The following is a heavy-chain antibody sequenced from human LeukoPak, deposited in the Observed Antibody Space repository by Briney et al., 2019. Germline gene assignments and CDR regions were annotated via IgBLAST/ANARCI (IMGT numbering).Heavy chain of an antibody. Sequence: PSETLSLTCTVSGGSISGTYYWSWIRQPPGKGLEWIGYIYYTGTTDYNPSLKSRVTISVDTSKNQFSLKLSSVTAADTAVYYCARHLGSIAAPFDYWGQGTLVTVSS. D-gene: IGHD6-6*01. CDR2: IYYTGTT. CDR3: ARHLGSIAAPFDY. CDR1: GGSISGTYY. J-gene: IGHJ4*02. V-gene: IGHV4-59*08.